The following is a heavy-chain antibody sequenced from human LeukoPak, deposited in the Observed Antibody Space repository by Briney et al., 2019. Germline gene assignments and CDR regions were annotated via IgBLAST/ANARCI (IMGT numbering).Heavy chain of an antibody. D-gene: IGHD3-3*01. Sequence: GASVKVSCEASGYTFTGYYMHWVRQAPGQGLEWMGRINPNSGGTNYAQKFQGRVTMTRDTSISTAYMELSRLRSDDTAVYYCARVREWEEISGAIPDYFDYWGQGTLVTVSS. CDR1: GYTFTGYY. CDR3: ARVREWEEISGAIPDYFDY. V-gene: IGHV1-2*06. J-gene: IGHJ4*02. CDR2: INPNSGGT.